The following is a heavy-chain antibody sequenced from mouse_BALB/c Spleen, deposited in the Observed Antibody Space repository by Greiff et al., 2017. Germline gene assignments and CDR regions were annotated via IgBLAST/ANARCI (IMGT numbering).Heavy chain of an antibody. CDR3: ARWDGRVFDY. D-gene: IGHD1-1*01. J-gene: IGHJ2*01. Sequence: EVQLQESGPGLVKPSQSLSLTCTVTGYSITSDYAWNWIRQFPGNKLEWMGYISYSGSTSYNPSLKSRISITRDTSKNQFFLQLNSVTTEDTATYYCARWDGRVFDYWGQGTTLTVSS. V-gene: IGHV3-2*02. CDR1: GYSITSDYA. CDR2: ISYSGST.